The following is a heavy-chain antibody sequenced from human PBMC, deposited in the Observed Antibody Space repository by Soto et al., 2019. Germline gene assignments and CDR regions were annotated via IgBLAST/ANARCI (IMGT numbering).Heavy chain of an antibody. J-gene: IGHJ5*02. V-gene: IGHV1-3*01. CDR3: ARDQSGIGYYVDWFDP. Sequence: QGHLVQSGAEVKKPGASVKVSCKASGYIFNSHAMHWVRQAPGQRLEWMGWINAGNGNTYYSQNFKDRVTFTRDTIANTVFMELNSLTSEDTAVYYCARDQSGIGYYVDWFDPWGQGTLVTVSS. D-gene: IGHD3-10*02. CDR1: GYIFNSHA. CDR2: INAGNGNT.